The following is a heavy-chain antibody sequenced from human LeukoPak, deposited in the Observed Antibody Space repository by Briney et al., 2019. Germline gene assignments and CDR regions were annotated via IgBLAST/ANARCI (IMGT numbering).Heavy chain of an antibody. Sequence: GGSLRLSCAASGFTFSSYSMNWVRQAPGKGLEWVSYISSSSSTIYYADSVKGRFTISRDNAKNSLYPQMNSLRAEDTAVYYCAREEGGWFGGHYYFDYWGQGTLVTVSS. D-gene: IGHD3-10*01. CDR1: GFTFSSYS. CDR3: AREEGGWFGGHYYFDY. CDR2: ISSSSSTI. V-gene: IGHV3-48*04. J-gene: IGHJ4*02.